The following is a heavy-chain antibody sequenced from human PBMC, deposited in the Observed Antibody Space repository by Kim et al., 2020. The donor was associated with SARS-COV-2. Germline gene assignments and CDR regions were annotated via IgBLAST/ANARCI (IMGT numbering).Heavy chain of an antibody. V-gene: IGHV4-34*01. CDR2: INHSGST. D-gene: IGHD4-17*01. J-gene: IGHJ4*02. CDR3: ASYAPFDY. Sequence: SETLSLTCAVYGGSFSGYYWSWIRQPPGKGLEWIGEINHSGSTNYNPSLKSRVTISVDTSKNQFSLKLSSVTAADTAVYYCASYAPFDYWGQGTLVTVSS. CDR1: GGSFSGYY.